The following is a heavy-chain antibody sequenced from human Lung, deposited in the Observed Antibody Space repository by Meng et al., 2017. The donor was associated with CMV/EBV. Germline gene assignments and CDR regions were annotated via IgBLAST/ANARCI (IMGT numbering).Heavy chain of an antibody. CDR3: AKGRAVGATTPFDY. D-gene: IGHD1-26*01. CDR2: LSSGGSST. Sequence: ESXKISXAASGFTFSDYPMSWVRQAPGKGLEWVSSLSSGGSSTYYTDSVKGRFTISRDNSKNTVHLQMNSLRVEDTAVYYCAKGRAVGATTPFDYWGQGPLAPFPS. CDR1: GFTFSDYP. J-gene: IGHJ4*02. V-gene: IGHV3-23*01.